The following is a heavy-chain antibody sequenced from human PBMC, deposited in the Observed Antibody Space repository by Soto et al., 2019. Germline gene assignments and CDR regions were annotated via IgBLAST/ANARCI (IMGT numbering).Heavy chain of an antibody. CDR1: GFSFSSYG. CDR2: VWHDGKIE. D-gene: IGHD6-19*01. Sequence: QVQLVESGGGVVQTGTSLRLSCGASGFSFSSYGMHWVRQAPGKGLEWVADVWHDGKIEYYEDSVRGRFTISRDNSKDTLFLQMNSLRAEDTAVYYCARDGGGRYGSLDPWGQGTRVTVSS. CDR3: ARDGGGRYGSLDP. V-gene: IGHV3-33*01. J-gene: IGHJ5*02.